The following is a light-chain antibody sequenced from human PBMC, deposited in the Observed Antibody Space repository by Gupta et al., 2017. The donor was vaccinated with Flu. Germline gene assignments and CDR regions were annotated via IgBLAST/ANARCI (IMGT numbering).Light chain of an antibody. V-gene: IGKV2-28*01. CDR3: KQDRHIPLT. Sequence: VTPGEPASISSRCSQSILRSNGYSYMKWYLQRPGQSPQLLIYMASNRASGVPDRFSGSGSGTDFTLNISRLEADDVGLYYCKQDRHIPLTFGQGTKVEIK. CDR1: QSILRSNGYSY. J-gene: IGKJ1*01. CDR2: MAS.